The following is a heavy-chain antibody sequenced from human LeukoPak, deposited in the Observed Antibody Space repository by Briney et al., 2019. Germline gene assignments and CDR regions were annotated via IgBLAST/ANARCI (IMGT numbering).Heavy chain of an antibody. CDR3: ARLAEPREMATTSDY. CDR2: IYYSGST. J-gene: IGHJ4*02. Sequence: SETLSLTCTVSGGSISSYYWSWIRQPPGKGLEWIGYIYYSGSTNYNPSLKSRVTISVDTSKNQFSLKLSSVTAADTAVYYCARLAEPREMATTSDYWSRGTLVTVSS. V-gene: IGHV4-59*01. CDR1: GGSISSYY. D-gene: IGHD5-24*01.